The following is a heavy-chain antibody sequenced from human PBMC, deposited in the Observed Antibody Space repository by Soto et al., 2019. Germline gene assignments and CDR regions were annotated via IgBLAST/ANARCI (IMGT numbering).Heavy chain of an antibody. CDR1: GGTFSSYA. J-gene: IGHJ6*02. CDR3: YCTKNPTGYYYYGMDV. V-gene: IGHV1-69*13. CDR2: IIPIFGTA. Sequence: SVKGSCKASGGTFSSYAISWVRQAPGQGLEWMGGIIPIFGTANYAQKFQGRVTITADESTSTAYMELSSLRSEDTAVYYCYCTKNPTGYYYYGMDVWGQGTTVTVSS. D-gene: IGHD2-8*01.